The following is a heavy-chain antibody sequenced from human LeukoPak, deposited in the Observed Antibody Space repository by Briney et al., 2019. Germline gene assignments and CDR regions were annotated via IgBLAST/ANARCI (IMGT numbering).Heavy chain of an antibody. J-gene: IGHJ4*02. V-gene: IGHV4-39*01. CDR3: ASPANWGQRVDY. CDR1: GGSISSSSYY. Sequence: SETLSLTCTVSGGSISSSSYYWGWIRQPPGKGLEWIGSIYYSGSTYYNPSLKSRVTISVDTSKNQFSLKLSSVTAADTAVYYCASPANWGQRVDYWGQGTLVAVSS. D-gene: IGHD7-27*01. CDR2: IYYSGST.